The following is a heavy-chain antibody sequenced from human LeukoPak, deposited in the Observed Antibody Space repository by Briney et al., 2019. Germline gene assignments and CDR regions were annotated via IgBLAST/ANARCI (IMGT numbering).Heavy chain of an antibody. Sequence: PGGSLRLSCAASGFNFNSYTMNWVRQAPGKGLQWVANILASGSPTYYADSVKGRFIISRDNSKNTVYLQMNSLRVEDTAIYYRAKDLRPDGVDNFDHWGQGTLVTVSS. D-gene: IGHD2-8*01. J-gene: IGHJ4*02. CDR2: ILASGSPT. CDR1: GFNFNSYT. CDR3: AKDLRPDGVDNFDH. V-gene: IGHV3-23*01.